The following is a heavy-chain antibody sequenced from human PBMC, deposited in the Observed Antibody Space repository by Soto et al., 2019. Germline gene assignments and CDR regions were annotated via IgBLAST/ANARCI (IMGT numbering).Heavy chain of an antibody. V-gene: IGHV4-59*08. Sequence: PSETLSLTCTVSCGSISSYYWSWIRQPPGKGLEWIGYIYYSGSTNYNPSLKSRVTISVDTSKNQFSLKLSSVTAADTAVYYCARHGIPREGYFAYWGQGTLVTVSS. CDR2: IYYSGST. D-gene: IGHD1-1*01. CDR3: ARHGIPREGYFAY. CDR1: CGSISSYY. J-gene: IGHJ4*02.